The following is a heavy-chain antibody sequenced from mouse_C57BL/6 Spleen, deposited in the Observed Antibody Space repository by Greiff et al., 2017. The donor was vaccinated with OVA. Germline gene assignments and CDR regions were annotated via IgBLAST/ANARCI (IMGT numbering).Heavy chain of an antibody. CDR3: ARSPSYDASMDY. Sequence: QVQLQQSGAELVRPGSSVKLSCKASGYTFTSYWMDWVKQRPGQGLEWIGNIYPSDSETHYNQKFKDKATLTVDKSSSTAYMQLSSLTSEDSAVYYCARSPSYDASMDYWGQVTSVTVSS. V-gene: IGHV1-61*01. CDR1: GYTFTSYW. CDR2: IYPSDSET. J-gene: IGHJ4*01. D-gene: IGHD2-3*01.